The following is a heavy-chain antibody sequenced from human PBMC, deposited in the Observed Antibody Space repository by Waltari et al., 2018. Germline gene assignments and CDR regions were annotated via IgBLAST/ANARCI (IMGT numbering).Heavy chain of an antibody. CDR3: ARRYSSSWYSPPIDY. CDR2: ISSSGSTV. D-gene: IGHD6-13*01. V-gene: IGHV3-48*03. CDR1: AFTFSSYE. J-gene: IGHJ4*02. Sequence: ELQLVESEVGLVVPVGSLRLACAASAFTFSSYEMYWVRQAPEKGLELVSYISSSGSTVYCADSVTGRFTISRDNAKNSLYLQMNSMRAEETAVYYFARRYSSSWYSPPIDYWGQGTLVTVSS.